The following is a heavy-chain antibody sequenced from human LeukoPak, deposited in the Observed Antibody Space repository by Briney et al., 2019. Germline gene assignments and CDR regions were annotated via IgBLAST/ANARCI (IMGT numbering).Heavy chain of an antibody. D-gene: IGHD4-17*01. CDR1: GGSISSGGYY. CDR3: ARDFLGYGDSD. V-gene: IGHV4-31*03. J-gene: IGHJ4*02. Sequence: PSQTLSLTRTVSGGSISSGGYYWSWIRQHPGKGLEWIGYIYYSGSTYYNPSLKSRVTISVDTSKNQFSLKLSSVTAADTAVYYCARDFLGYGDSDWGQGTLVTVSS. CDR2: IYYSGST.